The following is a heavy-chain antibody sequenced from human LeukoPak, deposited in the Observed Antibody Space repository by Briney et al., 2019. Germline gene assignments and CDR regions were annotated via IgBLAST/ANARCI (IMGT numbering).Heavy chain of an antibody. V-gene: IGHV4-39*01. CDR3: ARPLTRGGSYYV. Sequence: SETLSLTCTVFGDSVSSSNYYWAWFRQPPGKGLDWIGSLYYDGRTYYSPSLESRVTVSVDTSKNQFALKLTSVTAADTAIYYCARPLTRGGSYYVWGQEILVTVSS. D-gene: IGHD1-26*01. J-gene: IGHJ4*02. CDR2: LYYDGRT. CDR1: GDSVSSSNYY.